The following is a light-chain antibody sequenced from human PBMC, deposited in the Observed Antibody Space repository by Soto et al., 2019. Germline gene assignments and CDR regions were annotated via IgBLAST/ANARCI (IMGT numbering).Light chain of an antibody. V-gene: IGLV2-14*01. CDR2: DVY. J-gene: IGLJ1*01. CDR1: SSDIGAYNY. CDR3: SSYTIGDLYV. Sequence: QSALTQPASVSGSPGQSITISCTGTSSDIGAYNYVSWYQQYPGNGPKVMIYDVYSRPAGVSNRFSGSKSGNTASLTISGLQPEDEADYYCSSYTIGDLYVFGTGTKLTVL.